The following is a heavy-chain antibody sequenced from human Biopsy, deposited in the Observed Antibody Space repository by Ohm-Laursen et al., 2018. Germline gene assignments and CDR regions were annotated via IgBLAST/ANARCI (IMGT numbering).Heavy chain of an antibody. D-gene: IGHD1-26*01. Sequence: SDTLSLTCAVTGGSISRSSYYWDWIRQSPGKGLEWIGYIWSSGTTDYNPSLQSRVSMSLELSTDQFSLKVDSVTAADTAVYYCARVVGAATGFDQWGQGIPVTVSS. J-gene: IGHJ4*02. CDR1: GGSISRSSYY. CDR3: ARVVGAATGFDQ. CDR2: IWSSGTT. V-gene: IGHV4-61*05.